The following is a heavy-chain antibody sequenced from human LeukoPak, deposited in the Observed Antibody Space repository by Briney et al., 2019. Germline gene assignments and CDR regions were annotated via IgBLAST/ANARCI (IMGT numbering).Heavy chain of an antibody. V-gene: IGHV3-30*18. CDR3: AKARPRRDSSGYYFVY. J-gene: IGHJ4*02. CDR1: GFTFSSYG. CDR2: ISYDGSNK. Sequence: GGSLRLSCAASGFTFSSYGMHWVRQAPGKGLEWVAVISYDGSNKYYADSVKGRFTISRDNSKNTLYLQMNSLRAEDTAVYYCAKARPRRDSSGYYFVYWGQGTLVTVSS. D-gene: IGHD3-22*01.